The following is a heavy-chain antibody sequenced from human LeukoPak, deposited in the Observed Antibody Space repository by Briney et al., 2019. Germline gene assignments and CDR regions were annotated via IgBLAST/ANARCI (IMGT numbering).Heavy chain of an antibody. Sequence: SETLSLTCTVSGGSISSYYWSWIRQPPGKGLEWIGYIYYSGSTNYNPSLKSRVTMSVDTSKNQFSLKLSSVTAADTAVYYCAREIGSSTGYFDYWGQGTLVTVSS. CDR3: AREIGSSTGYFDY. CDR1: GGSISSYY. CDR2: IYYSGST. D-gene: IGHD6-6*01. J-gene: IGHJ4*02. V-gene: IGHV4-59*01.